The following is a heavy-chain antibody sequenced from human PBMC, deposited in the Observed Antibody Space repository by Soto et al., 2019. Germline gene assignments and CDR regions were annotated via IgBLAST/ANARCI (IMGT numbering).Heavy chain of an antibody. CDR1: GFTFSSYA. CDR2: ISGSGGST. J-gene: IGHJ5*02. D-gene: IGHD6-6*01. Sequence: EVQLLEAGGGLVQPGGSLRLSCAASGFTFSSYAMSWVRQAPGTGLEWVSAISGSGGSTYYADSVKGRFTISRDNSKNTLYLQMNSLRAEDTAVYYCAKDALGEQLARRFDPWGQGTLVTVSS. CDR3: AKDALGEQLARRFDP. V-gene: IGHV3-23*01.